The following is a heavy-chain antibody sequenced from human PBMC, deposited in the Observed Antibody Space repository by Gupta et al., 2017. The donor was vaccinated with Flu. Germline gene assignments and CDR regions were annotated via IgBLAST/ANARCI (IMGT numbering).Heavy chain of an antibody. CDR1: GFSLSTSGVG. J-gene: IGHJ4*02. Sequence: QITLKESGPTLVKPTQTLTLTCTFSGFSLSTSGVGVGWIRQPPGKALAWLALIYWDDDKRYSPSLKSRLTITKDTSKNQVVLTMTNMDPVDTATYYCAHRPSGRYKTYYYDSSGYAKKMIQYFDNWGQGTLVTGAS. CDR3: AHRPSGRYKTYYYDSSGYAKKMIQYFDN. D-gene: IGHD3-22*01. V-gene: IGHV2-5*02. CDR2: IYWDDDK.